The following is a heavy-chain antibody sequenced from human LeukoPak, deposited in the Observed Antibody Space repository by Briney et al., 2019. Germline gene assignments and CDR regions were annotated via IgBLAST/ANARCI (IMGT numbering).Heavy chain of an antibody. J-gene: IGHJ6*03. CDR3: ARDRGGYYGDHSVGYYYYYYMDV. Sequence: GGSLRLSCAASGFTFSDYYMSWIRQAPGKGLEWVSYISSSGSTIYYADSVKGRFTISRDNAKNSLYLQMNSLRAEDTAVYYCARDRGGYYGDHSVGYYYYYYMDVWGKGTTVTISS. V-gene: IGHV3-11*01. D-gene: IGHD4-17*01. CDR2: ISSSGSTI. CDR1: GFTFSDYY.